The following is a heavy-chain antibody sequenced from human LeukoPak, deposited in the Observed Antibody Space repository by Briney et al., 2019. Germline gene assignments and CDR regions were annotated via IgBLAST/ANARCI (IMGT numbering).Heavy chain of an antibody. D-gene: IGHD3-10*01. Sequence: GASVKVSCTASGYTFTGYYMHWVRQAPGQGLEWMGWINPNSGGTNYAQKFQGRVTITRDNSISTAYMELSRLRSDDTAVYYCARASITMVRDPTANDYWGQGTLVTVSS. J-gene: IGHJ4*02. CDR3: ARASITMVRDPTANDY. CDR1: GYTFTGYY. V-gene: IGHV1-2*02. CDR2: INPNSGGT.